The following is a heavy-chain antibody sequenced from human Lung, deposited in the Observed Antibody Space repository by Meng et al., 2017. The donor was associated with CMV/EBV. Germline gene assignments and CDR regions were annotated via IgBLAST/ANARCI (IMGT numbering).Heavy chain of an antibody. J-gene: IGHJ6*02. CDR3: AKEGSGWYYGVDV. V-gene: IGHV3-30*04. CDR2: LSSDGHNK. CDR1: GFTFSGYA. Sequence: GESXKISXAASGFTFSGYAMHWVRQAPGKGLEWVAALSSDGHNKYHAESVKGRFTISRDNSKNTVYLQMNRLTTDDTAVYYCAKEGSGWYYGVDVWGQGTTVTVSS. D-gene: IGHD6-19*01.